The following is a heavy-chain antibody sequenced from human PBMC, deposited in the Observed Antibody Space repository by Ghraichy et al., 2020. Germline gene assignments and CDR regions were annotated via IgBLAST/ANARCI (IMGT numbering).Heavy chain of an antibody. CDR1: EFTFSSYW. Sequence: GESLNISCAASEFTFSSYWMHWVRQAPGRGLVWVSRVKSDGSRTDYADSVKGRFTISRDNARNTLHLEMNSLTAEDTAVYYCARGVGSAPRSAFDIWGQGTMVTVSS. CDR3: ARGVGSAPRSAFDI. CDR2: VKSDGSRT. D-gene: IGHD3-16*01. J-gene: IGHJ3*02. V-gene: IGHV3-74*01.